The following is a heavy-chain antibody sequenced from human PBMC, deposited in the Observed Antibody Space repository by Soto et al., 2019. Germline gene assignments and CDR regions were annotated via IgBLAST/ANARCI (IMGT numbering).Heavy chain of an antibody. Sequence: GGSLRLSCAASGFTFNTYAMTWVRQAPGKGLEWVANIKQDGSEQHYVDSVKGRFTISKDYAKNSLFLQMNSLRAEDTAVYYCARALVVVTEYFDYWGQGILVTVSS. D-gene: IGHD3-22*01. J-gene: IGHJ4*02. CDR1: GFTFNTYA. V-gene: IGHV3-7*03. CDR3: ARALVVVTEYFDY. CDR2: IKQDGSEQ.